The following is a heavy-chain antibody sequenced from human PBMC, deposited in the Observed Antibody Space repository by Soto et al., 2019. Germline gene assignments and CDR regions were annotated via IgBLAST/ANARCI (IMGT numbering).Heavy chain of an antibody. V-gene: IGHV4-59*01. CDR3: ARVAPNYDILTGYLGLRYHFDY. CDR1: SGSISSYY. D-gene: IGHD3-9*01. J-gene: IGHJ4*02. Sequence: XATLSLTFTVSSGSISSYYWSWIRQPPGKGLEWIGYIYYSGSTNYNPSLKSRVTISVDTSKNQFSLKLSSVTAADTAVYYCARVAPNYDILTGYLGLRYHFDYWGQGTLVTVSS. CDR2: IYYSGST.